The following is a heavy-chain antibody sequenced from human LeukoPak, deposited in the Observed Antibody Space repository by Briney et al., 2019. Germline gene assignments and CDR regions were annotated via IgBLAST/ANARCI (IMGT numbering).Heavy chain of an antibody. CDR2: IISIFGTA. V-gene: IGHV1-69*05. Sequence: SVKVSCKASGGTFSSYAISWVRQAPGQGLEWMGGIISIFGTANYAQKFQGRVTITTDESTSTAYMELSSLRSEDTAVYYCARGLQGYCSSTSCYLPDYWGQGTLVTVSS. CDR1: GGTFSSYA. D-gene: IGHD2-2*01. CDR3: ARGLQGYCSSTSCYLPDY. J-gene: IGHJ4*02.